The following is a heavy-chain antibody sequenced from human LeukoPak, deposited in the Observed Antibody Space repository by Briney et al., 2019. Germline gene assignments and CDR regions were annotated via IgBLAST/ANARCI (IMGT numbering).Heavy chain of an antibody. Sequence: GGSLRLSCASSGFTFSSYSMNWVRQAPGKGLEWVSTISASGPYYADAVRGRFTISRDNSRNTLSLQMDSLRAEDTAVYYCAKDHESDGYPCLDHWGLGTLVTVSS. CDR3: AKDHESDGYPCLDH. D-gene: IGHD3-22*01. CDR2: ISASGP. V-gene: IGHV3-23*01. J-gene: IGHJ4*02. CDR1: GFTFSSYS.